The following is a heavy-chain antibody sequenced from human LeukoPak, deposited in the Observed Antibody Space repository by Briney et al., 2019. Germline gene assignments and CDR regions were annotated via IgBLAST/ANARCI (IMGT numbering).Heavy chain of an antibody. CDR3: AKGDRVAAAAMVDN. Sequence: GSLRLSCAASGFTFSSYAMSWVRQAPGKGLEWVSAISSSGDTTYYADSVKGRFTISRDNSKTTLYGQMNSLRAEDTAIYYCAKGDRVAAAAMVDNWGQGTLVTVSS. CDR1: GFTFSSYA. D-gene: IGHD6-13*01. V-gene: IGHV3-23*01. CDR2: ISSSGDTT. J-gene: IGHJ4*02.